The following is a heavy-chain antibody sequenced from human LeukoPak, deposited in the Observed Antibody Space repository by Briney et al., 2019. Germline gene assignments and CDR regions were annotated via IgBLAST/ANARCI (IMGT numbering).Heavy chain of an antibody. CDR3: ASLPLRFLEYSEYFQH. CDR2: IYYSGST. J-gene: IGHJ1*01. Sequence: SQTLSLTCTVSGGSISSGDYYWSWIRQPPGKGLEWIGYIYYSGSTYYNPSLKSRVTISVDTSNNQFSLKLSSVTAADTAVYYCASLPLRFLEYSEYFQHWGQGTLVTVSS. CDR1: GGSISSGDYY. D-gene: IGHD3-3*01. V-gene: IGHV4-30-4*08.